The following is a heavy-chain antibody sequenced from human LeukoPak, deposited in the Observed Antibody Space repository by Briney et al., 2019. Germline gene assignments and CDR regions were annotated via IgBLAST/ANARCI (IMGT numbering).Heavy chain of an antibody. CDR1: GFTFSSYG. CDR3: AKVRRRQWLTDYFDY. V-gene: IGHV3-48*04. J-gene: IGHJ4*02. D-gene: IGHD6-19*01. Sequence: GGSLRLSCAASGFTFSSYGMHWVRQAPGKGLEWLSYISSVTNTIYYADSVKGRFTISRDNAKNSLYLQMNSLRAEDTAVYYCAKVRRRQWLTDYFDYWGQGTLVTVSS. CDR2: ISSVTNTI.